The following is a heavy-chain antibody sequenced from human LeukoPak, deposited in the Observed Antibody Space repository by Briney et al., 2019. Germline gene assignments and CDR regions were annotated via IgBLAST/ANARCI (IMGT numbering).Heavy chain of an antibody. CDR3: ARERYDYGDYVGDYFDY. D-gene: IGHD4-17*01. CDR2: ISSSGST. V-gene: IGHV4-38-2*02. J-gene: IGHJ4*02. CDR1: GYSISSAYS. Sequence: SETLSLTCNVFGYSISSAYSWGWIRQPPGKGLEWIGRISSSGSTNYNPSLKSRVTMSVDTSKNQFSLKLSSVTAADTAVYYCARERYDYGDYVGDYFDYWGQGTLVTVSS.